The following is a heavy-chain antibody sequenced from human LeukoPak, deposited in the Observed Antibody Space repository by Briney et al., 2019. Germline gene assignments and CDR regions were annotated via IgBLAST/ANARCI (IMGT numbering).Heavy chain of an antibody. CDR2: IIPIFGIA. V-gene: IGHV1-69*04. CDR3: ARDAYCSGGSCLPHAFDY. Sequence: GASVKVSCKASGGTFSSCAISWVRQAPGQGLEWMGRIIPIFGIANYAQKFQGRVTITADKSTSTAYMELSSLRSEDTAVYYCARDAYCSGGSCLPHAFDYWGQGTLVTVSS. D-gene: IGHD2-15*01. CDR1: GGTFSSCA. J-gene: IGHJ4*02.